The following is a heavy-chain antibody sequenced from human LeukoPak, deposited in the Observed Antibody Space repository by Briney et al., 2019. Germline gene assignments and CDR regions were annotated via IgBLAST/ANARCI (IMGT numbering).Heavy chain of an antibody. D-gene: IGHD6-19*01. CDR3: ARGWYSSGWYYFDY. V-gene: IGHV3-53*01. CDR2: IYSGGST. J-gene: IGHJ4*02. CDR1: GFTVSTNY. Sequence: PGGSLRLSCAASGFTVSTNYMSWVRQAPGKGLECVSVIYSGGSTYYADSVKGRFTISTDKSKNTLYLQMNSLRAEDTAVYYCARGWYSSGWYYFDYWGQGTLVTVSS.